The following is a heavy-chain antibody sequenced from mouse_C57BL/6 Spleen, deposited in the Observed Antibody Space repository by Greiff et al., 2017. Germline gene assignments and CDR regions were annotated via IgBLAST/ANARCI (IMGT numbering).Heavy chain of an antibody. CDR1: GYAFSSYW. CDR2: IYPGDGDT. V-gene: IGHV1-80*01. CDR3: ARSHYSNPSYAMDY. J-gene: IGHJ4*01. D-gene: IGHD2-5*01. Sequence: LQESGAELVKPGASVKISCKASGYAFSSYWMNWVKQRPGKGLEWIGQIYPGDGDTNYNGKFKGKATLTADKSSSTAYMQLSSLTSEDSAVYFCARSHYSNPSYAMDYWGQGTSVTVSS.